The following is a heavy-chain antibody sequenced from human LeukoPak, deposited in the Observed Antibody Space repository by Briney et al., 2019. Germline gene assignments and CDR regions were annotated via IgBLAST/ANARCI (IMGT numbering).Heavy chain of an antibody. CDR1: GGTFISYA. J-gene: IGHJ4*02. Sequence: ASVKVSCKASGGTFISYAISWVRQAPGQGLEWMGGIIPIFGTANYAQKFQGRVTITADESTSTAYMELSSLRSEDTAVYHCARDTHYGSGSLDYWGQGTLVTVSS. D-gene: IGHD3-10*01. CDR3: ARDTHYGSGSLDY. CDR2: IIPIFGTA. V-gene: IGHV1-69*13.